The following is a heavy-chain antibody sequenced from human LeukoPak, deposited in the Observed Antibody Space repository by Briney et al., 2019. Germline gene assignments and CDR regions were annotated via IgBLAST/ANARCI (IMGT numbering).Heavy chain of an antibody. J-gene: IGHJ4*02. Sequence: QSGGSLRLSCAASGLTVNNNYMNWVRQAPGKGLEWVSALYIGGNTYYADSVRGRFTISRDNSKNTLYIQMNSLRAEDTAIYYCMTAAGYNFGQYWGQGTLVTVSS. V-gene: IGHV3-53*01. CDR2: LYIGGNT. CDR3: MTAAGYNFGQY. CDR1: GLTVNNNY. D-gene: IGHD5-18*01.